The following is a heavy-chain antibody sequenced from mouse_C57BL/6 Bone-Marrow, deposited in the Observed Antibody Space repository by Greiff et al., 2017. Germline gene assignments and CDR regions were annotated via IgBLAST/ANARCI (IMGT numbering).Heavy chain of an antibody. Sequence: ESGPGLVKPSQSLSLTCSVTGYSITSGYYWNWIRQFPGNKLEWMGYISYDGSNNYNPSLKNRISITRDTSKNQFFLKLHSVTTEDTATYDCAKGLTTVVATDYWGQGTTLTVSS. CDR2: ISYDGSN. V-gene: IGHV3-6*01. CDR1: GYSITSGYY. D-gene: IGHD1-1*01. J-gene: IGHJ2*01. CDR3: AKGLTTVVATDY.